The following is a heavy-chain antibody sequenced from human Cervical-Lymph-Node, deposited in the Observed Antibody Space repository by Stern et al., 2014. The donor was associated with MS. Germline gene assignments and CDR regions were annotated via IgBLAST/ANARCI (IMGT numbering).Heavy chain of an antibody. V-gene: IGHV5-51*01. J-gene: IGHJ4*02. CDR1: GYSFTIYY. Sequence: VQLGQSGAEVKKPGASLKISCKLSGYSFTIYYIAWVRQMPGKGLEWMGFIYPYDSDTADSRSSQSQVTISADKSITTAYLQWSSLRASDTAMYYCARHVQGFDYWGQGTLVTVSS. CDR2: IYPYDSDT. CDR3: ARHVQGFDY.